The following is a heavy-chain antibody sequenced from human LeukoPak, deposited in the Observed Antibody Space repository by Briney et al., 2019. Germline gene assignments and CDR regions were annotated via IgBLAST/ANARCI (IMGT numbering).Heavy chain of an antibody. CDR2: IYHSGST. J-gene: IGHJ4*02. D-gene: IGHD2-15*01. CDR3: ARHFYVVADGRSDY. V-gene: IGHV4-4*02. CDR1: GGSISSSNW. Sequence: SETLSLTCAVSGGSISSSNWWSWVRQPPGKGLEWIGEIYHSGSTNYNPSLKSRVTISVDTSKNQFSLKLSSVTAADTAVYYCARHFYVVADGRSDYWGQGTLVTVSS.